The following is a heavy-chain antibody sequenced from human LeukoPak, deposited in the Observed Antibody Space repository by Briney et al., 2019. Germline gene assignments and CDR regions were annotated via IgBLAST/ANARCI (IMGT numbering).Heavy chain of an antibody. Sequence: GGSLRLSCAASGFTSSSYSMNWVRQAPGKGLEWVSYISSSSSTIYYADSVKGRFTISRDNAKNSLYLQMNSLRAEDTAVYYCARGIRYFDWLFPKPFDYWGQGTLVTVSS. CDR1: GFTSSSYS. V-gene: IGHV3-48*04. J-gene: IGHJ4*02. D-gene: IGHD3-9*01. CDR2: ISSSSSTI. CDR3: ARGIRYFDWLFPKPFDY.